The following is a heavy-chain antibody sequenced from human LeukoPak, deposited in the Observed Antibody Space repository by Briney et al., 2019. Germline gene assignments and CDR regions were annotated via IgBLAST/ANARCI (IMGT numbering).Heavy chain of an antibody. CDR1: GFSISAYW. CDR3: ARAPAAIDYSDY. J-gene: IGHJ4*02. Sequence: GGSLRLSCAASGFSISAYWMTWVRQTPGKGLEWVANIKQDGSDKYYADSVKGRFTISRDNSKNTLYLQMNSLRAEDTAVYYCARAPAAIDYSDYWGQGTLVTVSS. V-gene: IGHV3-7*01. CDR2: IKQDGSDK. D-gene: IGHD2-2*01.